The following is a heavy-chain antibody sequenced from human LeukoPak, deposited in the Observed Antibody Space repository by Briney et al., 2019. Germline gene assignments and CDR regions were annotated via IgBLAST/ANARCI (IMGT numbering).Heavy chain of an antibody. CDR1: GGSFSGYY. J-gene: IGHJ4*02. CDR2: INHSGST. V-gene: IGHV4-34*01. D-gene: IGHD3-3*01. CDR3: ARADYDFWSGYFY. Sequence: PSETLSLTCAVYGGSFSGYYWSWIRQPPGKGLEWIGEINHSGSTNYNPSLKSRVTISLDTSKNQFSLKLSSVTAGDTAVYYCARADYDFWSGYFYWGQGTLVTVSS.